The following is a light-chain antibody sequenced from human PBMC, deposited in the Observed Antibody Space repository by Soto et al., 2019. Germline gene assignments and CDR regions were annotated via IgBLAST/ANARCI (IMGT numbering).Light chain of an antibody. CDR3: QQDNSQIT. Sequence: QMTQSASTLSASVGDRATITCRASQTISSWLAWYQQQAGKARKLLIYDASSLESGVPSRCSGSGSGTEFTLTISSVQPDDLATYCCQQDNSQITFGPGTKVDIK. CDR2: DAS. CDR1: QTISSW. V-gene: IGKV1-5*01. J-gene: IGKJ3*01.